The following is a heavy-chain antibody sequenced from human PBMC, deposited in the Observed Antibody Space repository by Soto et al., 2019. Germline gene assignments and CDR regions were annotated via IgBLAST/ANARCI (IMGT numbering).Heavy chain of an antibody. CDR3: ARAYGDYVVDY. V-gene: IGHV1-18*01. D-gene: IGHD4-17*01. CDR2: ISAYNGNT. J-gene: IGHJ4*02. CDR1: GYNVTSYG. Sequence: QVQLVQSGAEVKKPGASVKVSCKASGYNVTSYGISWVRQAPGQGLEWMGWISAYNGNTNDAQKLQGRVTMTTDTSTSTAYMEMRSLRSADPAVYYCARAYGDYVVDYSGQGTLVTVSS.